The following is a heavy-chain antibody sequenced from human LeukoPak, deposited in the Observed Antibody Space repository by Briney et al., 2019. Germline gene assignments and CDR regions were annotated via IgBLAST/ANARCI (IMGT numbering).Heavy chain of an antibody. Sequence: QPGGSLRLSCAASGFTFSSYAMSWVRQAPGKRLEWVSGISGSGGSTYYADSVKGRFTISRDNSKNTLYLQMNSLRAEDTAVYYCAKAGCSSTTCYPPKNFDYWGQGTLVTVSS. CDR2: ISGSGGST. V-gene: IGHV3-23*01. CDR3: AKAGCSSTTCYPPKNFDY. J-gene: IGHJ4*02. CDR1: GFTFSSYA. D-gene: IGHD2-2*01.